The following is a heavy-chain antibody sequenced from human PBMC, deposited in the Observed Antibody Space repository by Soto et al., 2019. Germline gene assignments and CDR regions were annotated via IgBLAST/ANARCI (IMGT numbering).Heavy chain of an antibody. CDR1: GFTFSNYW. CDR2: VNSDGTNT. Sequence: EVQLVESGGGLVQPGGSLRLSCAASGFTFSNYWMHWVRQVAGKGLVWVAQVNSDGTNTIYADSVKGRFSISRDNPKNTVFLQMNSLRAEDTGVYYGATRNSFGFDYWGQGTLVTVSS. CDR3: ATRNSFGFDY. D-gene: IGHD5-18*01. J-gene: IGHJ4*02. V-gene: IGHV3-74*01.